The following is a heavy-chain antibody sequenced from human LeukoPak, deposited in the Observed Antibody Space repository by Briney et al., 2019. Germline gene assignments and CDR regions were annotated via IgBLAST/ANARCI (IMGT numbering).Heavy chain of an antibody. CDR1: GFTFSSYW. CDR3: ARGSSGYYIGYFDY. D-gene: IGHD3-22*01. J-gene: IGHJ4*02. V-gene: IGHV3-7*01. CDR2: MNQDGSKI. Sequence: GGSLRLSCAASGFTFSSYWMTWLRQAPGKGLEWVANMNQDGSKIYYVDSLKGRFTISRDNAKNSPYLQMNGLRAEDTAVYYCARGSSGYYIGYFDYWGQGTLVTVSS.